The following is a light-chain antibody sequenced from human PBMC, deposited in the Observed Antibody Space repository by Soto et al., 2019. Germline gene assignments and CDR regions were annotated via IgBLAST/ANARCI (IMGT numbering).Light chain of an antibody. V-gene: IGKV3-20*01. Sequence: EIVLARSPGTLSLSPGERAALSYRASQSVSSSYLAWYQQKHGQAPRLXIYGASSRATGIPDRVSGSGSGTEFTLTISRLEPEDFEVYYCQQYGSSPETFGQGTKVDI. CDR3: QQYGSSPET. CDR1: QSVSSSY. CDR2: GAS. J-gene: IGKJ1*01.